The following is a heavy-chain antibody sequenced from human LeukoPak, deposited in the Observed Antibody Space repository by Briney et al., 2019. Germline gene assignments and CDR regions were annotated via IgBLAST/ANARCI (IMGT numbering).Heavy chain of an antibody. Sequence: GRSLRLSCAASGFTFSSYAMHWVRQAPGKGLEWVAVISCDGSNKYYADSVKGRFTISRDNSKNTLYLQMNSLRAEDTAVYYCARVTVTYYYGSGNFDYWGQGTLVTVSS. CDR2: ISCDGSNK. CDR3: ARVTVTYYYGSGNFDY. J-gene: IGHJ4*02. CDR1: GFTFSSYA. V-gene: IGHV3-30*04. D-gene: IGHD3-10*01.